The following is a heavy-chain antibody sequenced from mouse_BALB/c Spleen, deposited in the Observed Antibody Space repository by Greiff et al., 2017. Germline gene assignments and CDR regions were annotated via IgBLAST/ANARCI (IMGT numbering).Heavy chain of an antibody. CDR2: IWSGGST. D-gene: IGHD2-10*02. CDR1: GFSLTSYG. J-gene: IGHJ2*01. Sequence: VKLVESGPGLVQPSQSLSITCTVSGFSLTSYGVHWVRQSPGKGLEWLGVIWSGGSTDYNAAFISRLSISKDNSKSQVFFKMNSLQTDDTAMYYCARDPLEYGNYGDYWGQGTTLTVSS. V-gene: IGHV2-4-1*01. CDR3: ARDPLEYGNYGDY.